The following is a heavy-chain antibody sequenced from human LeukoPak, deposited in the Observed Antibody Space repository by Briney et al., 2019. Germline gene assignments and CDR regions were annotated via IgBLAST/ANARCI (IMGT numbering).Heavy chain of an antibody. D-gene: IGHD6-13*01. CDR3: ARLPYSSSWYGIYYFDY. CDR2: IYSSGST. V-gene: IGHV4-39*01. Sequence: SETLSLTCTVSGDSISSSSYYWGWIRQPPGKGLEWIGSIYSSGSTYYNPSLKSRVTISVDTYKNQFSLILSSVTAADTAVYYCARLPYSSSWYGIYYFDYWGQGTLVTVSS. J-gene: IGHJ4*02. CDR1: GDSISSSSYY.